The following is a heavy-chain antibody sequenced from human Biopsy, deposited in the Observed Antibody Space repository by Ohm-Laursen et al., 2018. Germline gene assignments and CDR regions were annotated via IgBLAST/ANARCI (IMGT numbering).Heavy chain of an antibody. CDR1: GDSFTSYA. J-gene: IGHJ5*02. D-gene: IGHD1-26*01. Sequence: GASVKVSCKASGDSFTSYAIGWVRQAPGQGLEWMGGTIPIPNVATYAQKFQGRITITADESTSTAYMELSSLTSDDTAVYFCARGEGSSWFDPWGHGTLVTVSS. CDR2: TIPIPNVA. V-gene: IGHV1-69*10. CDR3: ARGEGSSWFDP.